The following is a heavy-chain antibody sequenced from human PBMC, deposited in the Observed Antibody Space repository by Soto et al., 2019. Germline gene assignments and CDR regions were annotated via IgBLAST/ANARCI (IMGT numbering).Heavy chain of an antibody. D-gene: IGHD7-27*01. J-gene: IGHJ4*02. CDR3: ARGNAGVFDY. CDR2: TYYRSEWYN. CDR1: GDSVSRNSAA. Sequence: PSQTLSLTCAISGDSVSRNSAAWNWIRQSPSRGLEWLGRTYYRSEWYNDYAVSVKGRLSINPDTSKNRFSLQLNSVTPDDTAVYFCARGNAGVFDYWGQGTPVTVSS. V-gene: IGHV6-1*01.